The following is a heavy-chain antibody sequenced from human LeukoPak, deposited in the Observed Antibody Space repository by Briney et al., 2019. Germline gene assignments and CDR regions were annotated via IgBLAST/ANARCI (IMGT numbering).Heavy chain of an antibody. Sequence: GGSLRLSCAASGFSFRSYWMDWVRQAPEKGLEWVANIKRDGIEKYFVDSVKGRFAISRDNAKNSLYLQMNNLRAEDTAVYYCAREAMVRGVPDAFDIWGQGTVVTVSS. D-gene: IGHD3-10*01. CDR1: GFSFRSYW. CDR2: IKRDGIEK. CDR3: AREAMVRGVPDAFDI. V-gene: IGHV3-7*01. J-gene: IGHJ3*02.